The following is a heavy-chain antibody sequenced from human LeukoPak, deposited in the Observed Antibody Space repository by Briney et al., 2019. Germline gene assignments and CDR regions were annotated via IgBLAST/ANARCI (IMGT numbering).Heavy chain of an antibody. V-gene: IGHV3-7*01. CDR2: IKQDGSEK. J-gene: IGHJ4*02. Sequence: PGGSLRLSCAASGFTFSSYWMSWVRQAPGKGLEWVANIKQDGSEKYYVDSVKGRFTISRDNAKNSLYLQMNSLRAEDTAVCYCAREGCGCLVYYFDYWGQGTLVTVSS. D-gene: IGHD6-13*01. CDR1: GFTFSSYW. CDR3: AREGCGCLVYYFDY.